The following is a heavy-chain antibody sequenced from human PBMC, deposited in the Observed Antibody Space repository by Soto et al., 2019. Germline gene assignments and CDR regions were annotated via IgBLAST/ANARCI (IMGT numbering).Heavy chain of an antibody. CDR2: IYPADSET. Sequence: GESLKISCKASGYTFTNYRIAWVRQMPGKGLEWMGLIYPADSETTYSPSFQGQVSISVDRSTRSAFLQWSSLKASDTAIYYCARHRTISRWSAMDVWGQGTTVTVSS. V-gene: IGHV5-51*01. J-gene: IGHJ6*02. CDR3: ARHRTISRWSAMDV. D-gene: IGHD1-26*01. CDR1: GYTFTNYR.